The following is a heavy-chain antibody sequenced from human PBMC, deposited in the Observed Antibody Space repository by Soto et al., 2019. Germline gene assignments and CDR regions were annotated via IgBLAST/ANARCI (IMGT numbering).Heavy chain of an antibody. CDR1: GFTFSSYA. Sequence: EVQLLESGGGLVQPGGSLRLSCAASGFTFSSYAMSWVRQAPGKGLEWVSAISGSGGSTYYADSVKGRFTISRDNSKNTLYLQMNSLSAEDTAVYYCAKAQKRYFDWSTRYYYYGMDVWGQGTTVTVSS. V-gene: IGHV3-23*01. CDR3: AKAQKRYFDWSTRYYYYGMDV. D-gene: IGHD3-9*01. J-gene: IGHJ6*02. CDR2: ISGSGGST.